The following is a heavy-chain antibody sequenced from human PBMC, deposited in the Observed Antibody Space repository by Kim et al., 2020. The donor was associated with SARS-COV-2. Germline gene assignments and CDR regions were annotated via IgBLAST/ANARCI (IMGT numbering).Heavy chain of an antibody. V-gene: IGHV1-69*13. D-gene: IGHD4-17*01. Sequence: SVKVSCKDSGGTFSSYAISWVRQAPGQGLEWMGGIIPIFGTANYAQKFQGRVTITADESTSTAYMELSSLRSEDTAVYYCATRTTVTTNGVYYYYGMDVWGQGTPVTVSS. J-gene: IGHJ6*02. CDR1: GGTFSSYA. CDR3: ATRTTVTTNGVYYYYGMDV. CDR2: IIPIFGTA.